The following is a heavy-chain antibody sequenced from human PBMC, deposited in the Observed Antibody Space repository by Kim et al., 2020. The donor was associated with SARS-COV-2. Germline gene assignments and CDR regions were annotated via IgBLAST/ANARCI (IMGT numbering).Heavy chain of an antibody. Sequence: NYAQKLQGRVTMTTDTSTSTAYMELRSLRSDDTAVYYCARSIVATKNLDYWGQGTLVTVSS. J-gene: IGHJ4*02. CDR3: ARSIVATKNLDY. V-gene: IGHV1-18*01. D-gene: IGHD5-12*01.